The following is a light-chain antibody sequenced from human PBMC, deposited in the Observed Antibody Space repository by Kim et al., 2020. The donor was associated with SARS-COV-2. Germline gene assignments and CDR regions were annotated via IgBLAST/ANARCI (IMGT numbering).Light chain of an antibody. Sequence: VSPGETATLSCQASQRISGNLARYQQRPGQTPRLLIYGATSRATGVPVRFSGSQSGTEFNLTISSLQSEDFAVYYCQKYNNWPPVAFGQETKLEI. CDR2: GAT. V-gene: IGKV3-15*01. J-gene: IGKJ2*01. CDR3: QKYNNWPPVA. CDR1: QRISGN.